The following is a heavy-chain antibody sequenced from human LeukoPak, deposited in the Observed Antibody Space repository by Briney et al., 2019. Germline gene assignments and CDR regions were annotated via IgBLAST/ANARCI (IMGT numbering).Heavy chain of an antibody. D-gene: IGHD3-22*01. Sequence: ASVKVSCKASGYTFTDYYIHWVRQAPGQGLEWMEWVDPNSGGPNLAQKFQGRVTMTRDTSITTAYMELHILTSDDTAVYYCARVKSYYYDTSDKDAFDIWGQGTMVTVSS. CDR3: ARVKSYYYDTSDKDAFDI. J-gene: IGHJ3*02. V-gene: IGHV1-2*02. CDR2: VDPNSGGP. CDR1: GYTFTDYY.